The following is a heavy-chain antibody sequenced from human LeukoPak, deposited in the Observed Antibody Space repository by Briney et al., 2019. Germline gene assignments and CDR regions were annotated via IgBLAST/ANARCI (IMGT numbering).Heavy chain of an antibody. CDR1: GYTFTSYG. CDR3: AREIEGIAVAGAFDY. D-gene: IGHD6-19*01. CDR2: INPNSGGT. V-gene: IGHV1-2*02. J-gene: IGHJ4*02. Sequence: GASVTVSCKASGYTFTSYGISWVRQAPGQGLEWMGWINPNSGGTNYAQKFQGRVTMTRDTSISTAYMELRSLRSDDTAVYYCAREIEGIAVAGAFDYWGQGTLVTVSS.